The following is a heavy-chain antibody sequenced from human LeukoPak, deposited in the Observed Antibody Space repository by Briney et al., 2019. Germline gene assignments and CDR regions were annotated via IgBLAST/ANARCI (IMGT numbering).Heavy chain of an antibody. D-gene: IGHD1-26*01. CDR2: IFSGGST. J-gene: IGHJ4*02. CDR1: GFTVSSNY. V-gene: IGHV3-53*01. CDR3: ARGPGGTWEYYFDS. Sequence: PGVSLRLSCAASGFTVSSNYMNWVRQAPGKGLEWVSVIFSGGSTDYADSLKGRFTISRDNFRDTMYLQMNNLRAEDPAVYYCARGPGGTWEYYFDSWGQGPLVTVSS.